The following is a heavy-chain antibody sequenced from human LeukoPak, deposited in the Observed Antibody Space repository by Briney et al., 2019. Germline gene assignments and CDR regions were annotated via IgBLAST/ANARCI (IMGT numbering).Heavy chain of an antibody. CDR2: FDPEDGRG. J-gene: IGHJ4*02. CDR3: ARGRHIGLILVVFDY. V-gene: IGHV1-24*01. CDR1: GYNLNELS. D-gene: IGHD3-22*01. Sequence: ASVKVSCKVSGYNLNELSMHWVRQAPGKGLEWMGGFDPEDGRGIYAQKFQGRVTMTEDTSTDIAYMELSSLRSDDTAVYFCARGRHIGLILVVFDYWGQGTLVTVSS.